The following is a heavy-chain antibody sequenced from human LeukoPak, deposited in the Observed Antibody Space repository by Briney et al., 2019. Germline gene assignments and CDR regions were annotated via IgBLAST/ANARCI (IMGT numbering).Heavy chain of an antibody. V-gene: IGHV3-23*01. CDR3: AEGNPVVIITAAEILFDY. D-gene: IGHD1-20*01. Sequence: GGSLRLSCTVSGVYAMSRVRQAPGKGPEWVASISASRCRTYYSNSVRGRFTISRDNSKKTLYLQMNSLRAEDTAVYYCAEGNPVVIITAAEILFDYWGQGTLVTVSS. J-gene: IGHJ4*02. CDR1: GVYA. CDR2: ISASRCRT.